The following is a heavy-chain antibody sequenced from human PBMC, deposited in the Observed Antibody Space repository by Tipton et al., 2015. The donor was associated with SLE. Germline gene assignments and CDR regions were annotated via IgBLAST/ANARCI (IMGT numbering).Heavy chain of an antibody. CDR3: AIPLLWFRELYGTDV. V-gene: IGHV3-23*01. J-gene: IGHJ6*02. CDR2: ISGSGGST. Sequence: SLRLSCAASGFTFSSYAMSWVRQAPGKGLEWVSVISGSGGSTYYADSVKGRFTISRDNSKNTLYLQMNSLRAEDTAVYYCAIPLLWFRELYGTDVWGQGTTVTVSS. D-gene: IGHD3-10*01. CDR1: GFTFSSYA.